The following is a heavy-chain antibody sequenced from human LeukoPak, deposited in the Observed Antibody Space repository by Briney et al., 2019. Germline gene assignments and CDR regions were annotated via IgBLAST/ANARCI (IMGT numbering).Heavy chain of an antibody. CDR2: IIPILGIA. V-gene: IGHV1-69*04. D-gene: IGHD2-8*01. Sequence: SVKVSCKASGGTFSSYAISWVRQAPGQGLEWMGRIIPILGIANYAQKFQGRVTITADKSTSTAYMELSSLRSEDTAVYYCARADPTLMVYGSNWGQGTLVTVSS. CDR3: ARADPTLMVYGSN. J-gene: IGHJ4*02. CDR1: GGTFSSYA.